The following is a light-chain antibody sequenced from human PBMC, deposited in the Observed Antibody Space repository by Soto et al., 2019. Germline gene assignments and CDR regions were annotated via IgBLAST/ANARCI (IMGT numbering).Light chain of an antibody. Sequence: DIQMTQSPSSVSASAGDRVSITCRASQAISSYLAWYQQKPGRAPKLLIYAASTLKSGVPSRFSGSGSGTEFTLTITSLQPEDFATYYCQQLNSFPITFGQGTRLEIK. CDR1: QAISSY. J-gene: IGKJ5*01. CDR3: QQLNSFPIT. V-gene: IGKV1-9*01. CDR2: AAS.